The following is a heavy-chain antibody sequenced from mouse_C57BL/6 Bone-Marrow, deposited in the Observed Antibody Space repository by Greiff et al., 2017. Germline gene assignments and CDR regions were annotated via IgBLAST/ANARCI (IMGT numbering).Heavy chain of an antibody. V-gene: IGHV3-6*01. CDR1: GYSITSGYY. D-gene: IGHD1-2*01. J-gene: IGHJ2*01. Sequence: ESGPGLVKPSQSLSLTCSVTGYSITSGYYWNWIRQFPGNKLEWMGYISYDGSNNYNPSLKNRISITRDTSKNQFFLKLNSVTTEDTATYYCARVLRPYYFDYWGQGTTLTVSS. CDR2: ISYDGSN. CDR3: ARVLRPYYFDY.